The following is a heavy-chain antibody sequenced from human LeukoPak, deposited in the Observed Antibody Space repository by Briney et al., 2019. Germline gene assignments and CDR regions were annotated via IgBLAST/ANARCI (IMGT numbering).Heavy chain of an antibody. V-gene: IGHV3-48*01. J-gene: IGHJ4*02. CDR2: ISSSSSTI. D-gene: IGHD6-13*01. Sequence: GGSLRLSCAASGFTFSSYSMNWVRQAPGKGLEWISYISSSSSTIYYADSVKGRFTISRDNSKNTLYLQMGSLRAEDMAVYYCARDFTPGIAAAGDYWGQGTLVTVSS. CDR1: GFTFSSYS. CDR3: ARDFTPGIAAAGDY.